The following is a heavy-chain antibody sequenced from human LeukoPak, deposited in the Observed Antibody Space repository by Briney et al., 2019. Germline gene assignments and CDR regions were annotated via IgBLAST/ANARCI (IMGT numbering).Heavy chain of an antibody. V-gene: IGHV3-11*04. Sequence: PGGSLRLSCAASGFTFSDYYMSWIRQAPGKGLEWVSYISSSGSTIYYADSVKGRFTISRDNAKNSLYLQMNSLRADDTAVYYCARSTYSSSSYYFDYWGQGSLVTVSS. D-gene: IGHD6-13*01. CDR3: ARSTYSSSSYYFDY. CDR1: GFTFSDYY. J-gene: IGHJ4*02. CDR2: ISSSGSTI.